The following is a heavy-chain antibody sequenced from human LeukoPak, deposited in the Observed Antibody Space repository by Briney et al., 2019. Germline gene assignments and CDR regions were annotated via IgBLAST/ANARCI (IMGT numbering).Heavy chain of an antibody. CDR2: INPNSGGT. D-gene: IGHD1/OR15-1a*01. Sequence: ASVKVSCTASGYTFTGYYMHWVRQAPGQGLEWMGWINPNSGGTNYAQKFRGRVTMTRDTSISTAYMELSRLRSDDTAVYYCARDHWNSDAFDIWGEGTMVTVSS. CDR3: ARDHWNSDAFDI. V-gene: IGHV1-2*02. J-gene: IGHJ3*02. CDR1: GYTFTGYY.